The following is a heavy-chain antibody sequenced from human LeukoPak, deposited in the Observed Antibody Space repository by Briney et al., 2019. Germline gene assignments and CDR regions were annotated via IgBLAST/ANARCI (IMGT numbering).Heavy chain of an antibody. CDR3: VGPPCLRGGYCSTNS. V-gene: IGHV3-11*03. Sequence: GGSLRLSCAASGLTFSAYSMTWIRQAPGKGLEWVSYISSGSEDTLYADSVKGRFTISRDNAKNSLYLQMNSLTAEDTAVYYCVGPPCLRGGYCSTNSWGQGTLVTVDS. J-gene: IGHJ4*02. D-gene: IGHD2-2*01. CDR1: GLTFSAYS. CDR2: ISSGSEDT.